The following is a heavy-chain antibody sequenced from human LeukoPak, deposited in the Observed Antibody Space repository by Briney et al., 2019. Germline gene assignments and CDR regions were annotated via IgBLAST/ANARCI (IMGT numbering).Heavy chain of an antibody. CDR2: ISSSSDNI. V-gene: IGHV3-48*04. CDR1: GFTFSSYV. J-gene: IGHJ4*02. CDR3: ARGPKWLSPPGFPDY. Sequence: GGSLRLSCAASGFTFSSYVMNWVRQVPGKGLEWVSYISSSSDNIYYADSVEGRFTISRDNAKNSLYLQMNSLRPEDTAMYYCARGPKWLSPPGFPDYGGQGTLVTVSS. D-gene: IGHD5-12*01.